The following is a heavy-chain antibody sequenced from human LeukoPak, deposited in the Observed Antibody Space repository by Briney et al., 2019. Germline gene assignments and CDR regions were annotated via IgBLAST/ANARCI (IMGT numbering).Heavy chain of an antibody. CDR2: INAGNGNT. D-gene: IGHD2-2*01. Sequence: ASVKVSCKASGYTFTSYAMHRVRQAPGQGLEWMGWINAGNGNTKYPQKFQGRVTITRDTSASTAYMELSSLRSEDTAVYYCARAGGIVVVPAARPLDYWGQGTLVTVSS. J-gene: IGHJ4*02. CDR3: ARAGGIVVVPAARPLDY. V-gene: IGHV1-3*01. CDR1: GYTFTSYA.